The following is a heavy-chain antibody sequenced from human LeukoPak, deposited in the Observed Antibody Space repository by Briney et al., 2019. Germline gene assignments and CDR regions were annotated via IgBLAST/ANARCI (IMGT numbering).Heavy chain of an antibody. V-gene: IGHV4-4*07. J-gene: IGHJ6*02. CDR1: GGSISSYY. D-gene: IGHD4-17*01. CDR2: IYTSGST. CDR3: ATTTVTPYYYYYGMDV. Sequence: SETLSLTCTVSGGSISSYYWSWIRQPAGKGLEWIGRIYTSGSTNYNPSLKSRVTMSVDTSKNQFSLRLSSVTAADTAVYYCATTTVTPYYYYYGMDVWGQGTTVTVSS.